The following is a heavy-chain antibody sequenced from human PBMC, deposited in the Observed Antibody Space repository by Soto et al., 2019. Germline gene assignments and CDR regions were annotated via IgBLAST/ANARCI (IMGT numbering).Heavy chain of an antibody. CDR2: ISGSAGST. V-gene: IGHV3-23*01. CDR1: GFTFSSFA. D-gene: IGHD3-16*01. J-gene: IGHJ4*02. CDR3: TKELWPDLAAAGEFDT. Sequence: PGGSLRPSCGSSGFTFSSFAMSRVRQGPGKGLEWVSAISGSAGSTYYADSVKGRFTISRDNSKNTLYLQMNSLRAEDTAVFYCTKELWPDLAAAGEFDTWGEGNLVSVSS.